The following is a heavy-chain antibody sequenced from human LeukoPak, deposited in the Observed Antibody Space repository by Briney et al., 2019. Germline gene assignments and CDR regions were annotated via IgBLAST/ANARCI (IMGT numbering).Heavy chain of an antibody. CDR2: ISSSGSTI. D-gene: IGHD3-10*01. CDR1: GFTFSDYY. J-gene: IGHJ6*02. CDR3: AKAKIGGSGRLFPPYYYYGMDV. V-gene: IGHV3-11*01. Sequence: PGGSLRLSCAASGFTFSDYYMSWIRQAPGKGLEWVSYISSSGSTIYCADSVKGRFTISRDNAKNSLYLQMNSLRAEDTAVYYCAKAKIGGSGRLFPPYYYYGMDVWGQGTTVTVSS.